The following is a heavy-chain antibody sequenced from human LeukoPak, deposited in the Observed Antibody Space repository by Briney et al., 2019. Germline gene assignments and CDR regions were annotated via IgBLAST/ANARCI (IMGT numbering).Heavy chain of an antibody. CDR1: GFSVSDNS. CDR2: IYSGTT. CDR3: ASRAGAYSHPYDY. D-gene: IGHD4/OR15-4a*01. Sequence: GGSLRLSCTVSGFSVSDNSMSWVRQAPGKGLEWVSFIYSGTTHYSDSVKGRFTISRDNSKNTLYLQMNSLRAEDTAVYYCASRAGAYSHPYDYWGQGTLVTVSS. J-gene: IGHJ4*02. V-gene: IGHV3-53*01.